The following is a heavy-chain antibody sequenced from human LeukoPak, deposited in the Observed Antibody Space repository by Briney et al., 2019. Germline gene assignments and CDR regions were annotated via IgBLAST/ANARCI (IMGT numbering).Heavy chain of an antibody. D-gene: IGHD2-2*01. J-gene: IGHJ3*02. CDR2: INPNNGGS. CDR3: ARGPATSAFDI. Sequence: ASVKVSCKASGYTFTDYHLHWMRQAPGQGLEWMADINPNNGGSHYAQKFQGRVTMTRDTSINTAYMELSWLRSDDTAVYYCARGPATSAFDIWGQGTMVTVSS. V-gene: IGHV1-2*02. CDR1: GYTFTDYH.